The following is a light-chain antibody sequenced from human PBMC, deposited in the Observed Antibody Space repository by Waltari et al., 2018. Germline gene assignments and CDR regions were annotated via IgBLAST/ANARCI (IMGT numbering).Light chain of an antibody. CDR2: EVT. CDR3: SSYTSSSTWV. V-gene: IGLV2-18*02. Sequence: WYQQPTGTAPKLIIYEVTNRPSGVPDRFSGSKSGNTASLTISRLQAEDEADYYCSSYTSSSTWVFGGGTKLTVL. J-gene: IGLJ3*02.